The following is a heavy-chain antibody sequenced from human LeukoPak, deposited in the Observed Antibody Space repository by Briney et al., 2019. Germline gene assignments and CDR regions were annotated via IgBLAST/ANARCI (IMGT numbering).Heavy chain of an antibody. CDR2: ISSNGGRT. V-gene: IGHV3-64D*06. CDR1: GFTFSTYA. CDR3: VNTLRYFDWPKRPTLDY. Sequence: GGSLILSCSASGFTFSTYAMHWVRQAPGKGLEYVSAISSNGGRTYYADSVKGRFTISRDNSKNTLYLQMSSLRVEDTAVYYCVNTLRYFDWPKRPTLDYWGQGTLVTVSS. D-gene: IGHD3-9*01. J-gene: IGHJ4*02.